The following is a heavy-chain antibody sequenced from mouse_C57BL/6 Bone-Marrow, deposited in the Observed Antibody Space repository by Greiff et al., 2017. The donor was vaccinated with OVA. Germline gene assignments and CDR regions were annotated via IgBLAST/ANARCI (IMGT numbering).Heavy chain of an antibody. J-gene: IGHJ4*01. CDR2: ISSGGSYT. D-gene: IGHD2-5*01. CDR3: ARRAYYSNPYAMDY. Sequence: EVMLVESGGDLVKPGGSLKLSCAASGFTFSSYGMSWVRQTPDKRLEWVATISSGGSYTYYPDSVKGRFTISRDNAKNTLYLQMSSLKSEDTAMYYCARRAYYSNPYAMDYWGQGTSVTVSS. CDR1: GFTFSSYG. V-gene: IGHV5-6*02.